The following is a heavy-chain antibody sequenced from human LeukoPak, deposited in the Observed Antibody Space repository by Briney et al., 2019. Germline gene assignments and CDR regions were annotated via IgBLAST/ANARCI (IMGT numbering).Heavy chain of an antibody. V-gene: IGHV3-7*01. CDR2: INPAGSDT. Sequence: GGSLRLSCAASGFSFTSYWMTWVRQAPGRGLEWVANINPAGSDTYYVDPVRGRFTISRDNAKNLVYLQMSSLRAEDTAVYSCARFGYVAGLDLWGQGTLVTVSS. CDR1: GFSFTSYW. J-gene: IGHJ4*02. CDR3: ARFGYVAGLDL. D-gene: IGHD3-16*01.